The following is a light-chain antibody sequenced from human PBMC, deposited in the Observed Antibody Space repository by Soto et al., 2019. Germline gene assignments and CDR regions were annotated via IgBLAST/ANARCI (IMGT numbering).Light chain of an antibody. Sequence: QSVLSQSPSASGTPGQRVTISCSGSSSNIGSNYVFWYQQLPGTAPKVLIYRNYQRPSWVPDRCSGSKSGSSASLAISGLRYEDEADYYCAAWYDSLRGWVFGGGTKLTVL. V-gene: IGLV1-47*01. CDR1: SSNIGSNY. CDR3: AAWYDSLRGWV. CDR2: RNY. J-gene: IGLJ3*02.